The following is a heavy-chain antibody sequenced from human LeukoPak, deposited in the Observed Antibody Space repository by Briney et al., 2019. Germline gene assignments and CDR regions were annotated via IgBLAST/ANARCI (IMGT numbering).Heavy chain of an antibody. J-gene: IGHJ5*02. Sequence: ASVKVSCKASGYTFTSYGINWVRQATGQGLEWMGWMNPNSGNTGYAQKFQGRVTMTRNTSISTAYMELSSLRSEDTAVYYCATENCSSTSCYSGWFDPWGQGTLVTVSS. CDR2: MNPNSGNT. D-gene: IGHD2-2*02. V-gene: IGHV1-8*01. CDR1: GYTFTSYG. CDR3: ATENCSSTSCYSGWFDP.